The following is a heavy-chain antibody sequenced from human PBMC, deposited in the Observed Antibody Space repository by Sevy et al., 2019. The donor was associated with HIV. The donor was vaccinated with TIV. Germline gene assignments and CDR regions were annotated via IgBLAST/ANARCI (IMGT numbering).Heavy chain of an antibody. Sequence: GGSLRLSCAASGFTFSKYSMSWVRQPPGKGLEWVSTLSFGCGEINYADSVKGRFTISRDNSKSSVYLQMNNLRPEDTAVYYCAKEGPRFYYNSSGYYYAGEYYFDYWGQGTLVTVSS. CDR1: GFTFSKYS. J-gene: IGHJ4*02. D-gene: IGHD3-22*01. V-gene: IGHV3-23*01. CDR3: AKEGPRFYYNSSGYYYAGEYYFDY. CDR2: LSFGCGEI.